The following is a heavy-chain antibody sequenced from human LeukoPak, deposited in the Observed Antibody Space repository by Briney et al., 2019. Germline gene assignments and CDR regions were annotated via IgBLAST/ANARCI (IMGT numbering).Heavy chain of an antibody. CDR3: ASLSYGYYDFWSGYARGFDY. CDR1: GGSISSYY. V-gene: IGHV4-59*08. CDR2: IYYSGST. J-gene: IGHJ4*02. Sequence: SETLSLTCTVSGGSISSYYWSWIRQPPGKGLEWIGYIYYSGSTNYNPSLKSRVTLSVDTSKNQFSLKLSSVTAADTAVYYCASLSYGYYDFWSGYARGFDYWGQGTLVTVSS. D-gene: IGHD3-3*01.